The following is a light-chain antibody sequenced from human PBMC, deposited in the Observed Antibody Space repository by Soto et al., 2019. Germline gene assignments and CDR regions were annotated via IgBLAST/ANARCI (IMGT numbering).Light chain of an antibody. CDR3: LQHNSYPFT. V-gene: IGKV1-17*01. CDR2: AAS. CDR1: QDSRSD. Sequence: DIQMTQSPSSLSASVGERVTITCRASQDSRSDLGWFQQKPGKAPKRLMYAASTLESGVPSRFSGSRSGTEFTLTISSLQPDDCATYYCLQHNSYPFTFGPGNKVDIK. J-gene: IGKJ3*01.